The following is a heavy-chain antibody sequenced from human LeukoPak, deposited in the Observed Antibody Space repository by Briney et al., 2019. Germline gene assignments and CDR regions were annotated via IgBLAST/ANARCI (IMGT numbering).Heavy chain of an antibody. Sequence: SVKVSCKASGYTFTSYGISWVRQAPGQGLEWMGGIIPIFGTANYAQKFQGRVTITADESTSTAYMELSSLRSEDTAVYYCARDLVERGLDYWGQGTLVTVSS. D-gene: IGHD3-16*01. CDR3: ARDLVERGLDY. CDR2: IIPIFGTA. J-gene: IGHJ4*02. V-gene: IGHV1-69*13. CDR1: GYTFTSYG.